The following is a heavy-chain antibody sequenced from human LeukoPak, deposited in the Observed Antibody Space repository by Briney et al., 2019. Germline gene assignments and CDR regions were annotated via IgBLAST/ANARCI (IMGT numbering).Heavy chain of an antibody. Sequence: SETLSLTCTVSGGSISSYYWSWLRQPPGKGLEWIGYIYYSGSTNYNPSLKSRVTISVDTSKNQFSLRLSSVTAADTAVYYCARDIRLRWYRIFDYWGQGTLVTVSS. CDR2: IYYSGST. CDR3: ARDIRLRWYRIFDY. D-gene: IGHD4-23*01. CDR1: GGSISSYY. J-gene: IGHJ4*02. V-gene: IGHV4-59*01.